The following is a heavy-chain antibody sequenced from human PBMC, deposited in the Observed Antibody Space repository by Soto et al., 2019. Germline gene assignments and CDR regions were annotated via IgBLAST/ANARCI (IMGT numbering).Heavy chain of an antibody. CDR1: CGSISSGDYY. Sequence: SETLSLTCTVSCGSISSGDYYWSWIRQPPGKGLEWIGYIYYSGSTYYNPSLKSRVTISVDTSKNQFSLKLSSVTAADTAVYYCARTKLAAAGTEEGWFDPWGQGTLVTVSS. CDR2: IYYSGST. CDR3: ARTKLAAAGTEEGWFDP. V-gene: IGHV4-30-4*01. D-gene: IGHD6-13*01. J-gene: IGHJ5*02.